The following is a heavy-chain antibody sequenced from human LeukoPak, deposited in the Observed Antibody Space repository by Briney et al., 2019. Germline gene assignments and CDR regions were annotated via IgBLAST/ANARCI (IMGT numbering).Heavy chain of an antibody. CDR1: GGSISSYY. CDR3: ARHINSVGVRGVIWAFDY. Sequence: SETLSLTCTVSGGSISSYYWSWIRQPPGKGLEWIGYIYYSGSTIYNPSLKSRVTISVDTSKNQFSLKLSSVTAADTAVYYCARHINSVGVRGVIWAFDYWGQGTLVTVSS. V-gene: IGHV4-59*01. CDR2: IYYSGST. J-gene: IGHJ4*02. D-gene: IGHD3-10*01.